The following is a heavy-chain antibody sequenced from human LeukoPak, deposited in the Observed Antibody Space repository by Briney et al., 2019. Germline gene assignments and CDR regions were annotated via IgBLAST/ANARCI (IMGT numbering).Heavy chain of an antibody. CDR1: GGSISTDY. D-gene: IGHD2-15*01. CDR3: VRASVESGGAFDI. V-gene: IGHV4-59*01. J-gene: IGHJ3*02. Sequence: SETLSLTCTVSGGSISTDYWSWIRQPPGKGLDWIGYVSFGGGTNYNPSLKSPVITSADTSKNQFSLNLTSVTAADTAVYYCVRASVESGGAFDIWGQGTMVTVSS. CDR2: VSFGGGT.